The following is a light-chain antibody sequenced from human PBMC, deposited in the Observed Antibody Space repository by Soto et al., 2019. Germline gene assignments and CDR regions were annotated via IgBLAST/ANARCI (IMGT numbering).Light chain of an antibody. CDR3: QQYYSYPHT. J-gene: IGKJ2*01. V-gene: IGKV1-8*01. Sequence: IRMTQSPSSFSASTGDRVTITCRASQGISSYLAWYQQKPGKAPKLLIYAASTLQSGVPSRFSGSGSGTDFTLTISCLQSEDFATYYCQQYYSYPHTFGQGTK. CDR2: AAS. CDR1: QGISSY.